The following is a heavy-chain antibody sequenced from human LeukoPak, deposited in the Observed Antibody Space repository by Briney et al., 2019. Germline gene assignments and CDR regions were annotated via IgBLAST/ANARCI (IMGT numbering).Heavy chain of an antibody. J-gene: IGHJ4*02. CDR3: AKDLHYGSADY. V-gene: IGHV3-74*01. CDR2: INLDGSTT. CDR1: GFTFSNYW. D-gene: IGHD3-10*01. Sequence: GGSLRLSSAASGFTFSNYWMHWVRKDPGKGLVWVSFINLDGSTTNYADSVKSRFTISRDNAKNALYLQMNSLRAEDTAVYYCAKDLHYGSADYWGQGTLVTVSS.